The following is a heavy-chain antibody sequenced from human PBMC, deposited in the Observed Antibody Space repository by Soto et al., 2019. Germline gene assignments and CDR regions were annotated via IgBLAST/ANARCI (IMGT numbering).Heavy chain of an antibody. CDR2: ISYDGSNK. CDR1: GFTFSSYG. V-gene: IGHV3-30*18. D-gene: IGHD2-2*01. CDR3: AKRADHIVVVPAALDY. J-gene: IGHJ4*02. Sequence: QVQLVESEGGVVQPGRSLRLSCAASGFTFSSYGMHWVRQAPCMGLEWVAVISYDGSNKYYADSVKGRFTISRDNSKNTLYLQMNSLRAEDTAVYYCAKRADHIVVVPAALDYWGQGTLVTVSS.